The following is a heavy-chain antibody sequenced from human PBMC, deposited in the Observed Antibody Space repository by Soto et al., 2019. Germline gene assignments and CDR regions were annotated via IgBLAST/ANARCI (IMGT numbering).Heavy chain of an antibody. Sequence: SVKVSCKASGGTFSSYAISWVRQAPGQGLEWMGGIIPIFGTANYAQKFQGRVTITADGSTSTAYMELSSLRSEDTAVYYCARAPRLEDAFDIWGQGTMVTVSS. D-gene: IGHD4-17*01. CDR1: GGTFSSYA. V-gene: IGHV1-69*13. CDR3: ARAPRLEDAFDI. CDR2: IIPIFGTA. J-gene: IGHJ3*02.